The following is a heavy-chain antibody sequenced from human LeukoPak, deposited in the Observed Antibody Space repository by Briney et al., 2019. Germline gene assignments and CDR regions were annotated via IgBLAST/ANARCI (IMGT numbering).Heavy chain of an antibody. CDR1: GFTFSTYW. CDR3: AKGVDGGAAGTFDY. V-gene: IGHV3-7*03. Sequence: GGSLRLSCVTSGFTFSTYWMSWVRQAPGKGLEWVATIKQDGSEKYYVDSVKGRFTISRDNAKNSLYLQMNSLRAEDTALYYCAKGVDGGAAGTFDYWGQGTLVTVSS. CDR2: IKQDGSEK. D-gene: IGHD6-13*01. J-gene: IGHJ4*02.